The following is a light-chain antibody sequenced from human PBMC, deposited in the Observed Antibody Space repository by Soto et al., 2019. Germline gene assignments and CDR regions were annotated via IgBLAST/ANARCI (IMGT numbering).Light chain of an antibody. V-gene: IGKV1-27*01. CDR3: QKYKSISPWT. Sequence: DFQMTQSPSSLSASVGDRVTITCRASQDISHYLAWYQQRPGKAPKLLIYGASTLQSGVPSRSSGSGSGTDFTLTISSLQPEDVATYYCQKYKSISPWTFGQGTKVDIK. J-gene: IGKJ1*01. CDR1: QDISHY. CDR2: GAS.